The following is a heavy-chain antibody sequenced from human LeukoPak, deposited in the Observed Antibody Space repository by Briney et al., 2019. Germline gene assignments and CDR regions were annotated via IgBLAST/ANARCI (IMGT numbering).Heavy chain of an antibody. J-gene: IGHJ3*02. V-gene: IGHV4-4*07. D-gene: IGHD6-13*01. CDR1: GGSISSYY. CDR3: ARDGSSWSPLDI. CDR2: IYTSGST. Sequence: PSETLSLTCTVSGGSISSYYWSWIRQPAGKGLEWIGRIYTSGSTNYNPSLKSRITTSVDKSKNQFSLKVSSVTAADTAVYYCARDGSSWSPLDIWGQGTMVTVSS.